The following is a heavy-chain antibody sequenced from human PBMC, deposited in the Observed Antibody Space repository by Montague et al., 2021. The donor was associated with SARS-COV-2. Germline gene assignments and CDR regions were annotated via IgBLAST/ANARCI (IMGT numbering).Heavy chain of an antibody. Sequence: RLSCGASGFPFDDYAMHWVRQAPGKGLEWVSGISWNSGSIGYADSVKGRFTISRDNAKNSLYLQMNSLRAEDTALYYCAKDVRIGYGDHQNGFDYWGQGTLVTVSS. CDR2: ISWNSGSI. D-gene: IGHD4-17*01. J-gene: IGHJ4*02. V-gene: IGHV3-9*01. CDR3: AKDVRIGYGDHQNGFDY. CDR1: GFPFDDYA.